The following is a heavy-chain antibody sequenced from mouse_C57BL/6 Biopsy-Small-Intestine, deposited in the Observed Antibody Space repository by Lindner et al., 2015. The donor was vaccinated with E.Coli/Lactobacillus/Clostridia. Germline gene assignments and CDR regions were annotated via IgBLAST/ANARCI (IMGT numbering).Heavy chain of an antibody. CDR1: GYTFTNYG. V-gene: IGHV1-84*02. CDR2: ISGYNGNT. Sequence: SVKVSYKASGYTFTNYGISWVRQAPGQGLEWMGWISGYNGNTNYAQKVQGRVTMTTDTSTSTAYMELRSLRSDDTAVYYCARDSSSWYYYFYGMDVWGPGTTVTVSP. J-gene: IGHJ1*01. D-gene: IGHD1-1*01. CDR3: ARDSSSWYYYFYGMDV.